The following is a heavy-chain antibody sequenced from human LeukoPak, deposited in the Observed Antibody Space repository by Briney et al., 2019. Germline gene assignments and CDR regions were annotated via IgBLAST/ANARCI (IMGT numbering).Heavy chain of an antibody. CDR3: AKAATSWYFDL. Sequence: QTGGSLRLSRAASGFTFSSYGMHWVRQAPGKGLEWVAVISYDGSNKYYADSVKGRFTISRDNSKNTLYLQMNSLRAEDTAVYYCAKAATSWYFDLWGRGTLVTVSS. V-gene: IGHV3-30*18. CDR2: ISYDGSNK. CDR1: GFTFSSYG. D-gene: IGHD6-25*01. J-gene: IGHJ2*01.